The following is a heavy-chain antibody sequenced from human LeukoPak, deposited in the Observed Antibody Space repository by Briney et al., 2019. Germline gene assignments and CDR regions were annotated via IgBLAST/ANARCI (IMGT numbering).Heavy chain of an antibody. D-gene: IGHD3-3*01. CDR2: IYYSGST. J-gene: IGHJ5*02. CDR3: ARGDFNWFDP. V-gene: IGHV4-59*01. CDR1: GGSFSGYY. Sequence: SETLSLTCAVYGGSFSGYYWSWIRQPPGKGLEWIGYIYYSGSTNYNPSLKSRVTISVVTSMNQFSLKLSSVTAADTAVYYCARGDFNWFDPWGQGTLVTVSS.